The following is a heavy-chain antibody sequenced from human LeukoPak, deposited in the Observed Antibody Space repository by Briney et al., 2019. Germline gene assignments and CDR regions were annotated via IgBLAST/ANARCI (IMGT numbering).Heavy chain of an antibody. Sequence: TGGSLRLSCAASGFTFSSYWMNWVRQAPGKGLEWVANINQHGSQKKYVDSVKGRFSISRDNAKNSLYLQVNSLRAEDTAVYYCARTNHLPIFGVSYFDFWGQGTLVTVSS. V-gene: IGHV3-7*01. CDR1: GFTFSSYW. J-gene: IGHJ4*02. CDR2: INQHGSQK. D-gene: IGHD3-3*01. CDR3: ARTNHLPIFGVSYFDF.